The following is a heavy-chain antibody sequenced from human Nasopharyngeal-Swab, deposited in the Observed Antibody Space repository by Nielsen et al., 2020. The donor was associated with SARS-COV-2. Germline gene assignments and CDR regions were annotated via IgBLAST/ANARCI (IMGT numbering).Heavy chain of an antibody. V-gene: IGHV4-30-2*01. Sequence: WIRQPPGKGLECIGEIYHSGSTYYNPSLKSRVTISVDRSKNQFSLKLSSVTAADTAVYYCARAYDSSHNWFDPWGQGTLVTVSS. CDR3: ARAYDSSHNWFDP. D-gene: IGHD3-22*01. CDR2: IYHSGST. J-gene: IGHJ5*02.